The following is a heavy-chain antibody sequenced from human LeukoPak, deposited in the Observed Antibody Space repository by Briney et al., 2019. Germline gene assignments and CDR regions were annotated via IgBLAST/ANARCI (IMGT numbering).Heavy chain of an antibody. D-gene: IGHD3-10*01. V-gene: IGHV4-59*01. CDR1: GGSISSYY. CDR3: ARVRVYYYGMDV. Sequence: SETLSLTCTVSGGSISSYYWSWIRQPPGKGLEWIGYIYYSGSTNYNPSLKSRVTISVETSKNQFSLKLSSVTAADTAVYYCARVRVYYYGMDVWGKGTTVTVSS. CDR2: IYYSGST. J-gene: IGHJ6*04.